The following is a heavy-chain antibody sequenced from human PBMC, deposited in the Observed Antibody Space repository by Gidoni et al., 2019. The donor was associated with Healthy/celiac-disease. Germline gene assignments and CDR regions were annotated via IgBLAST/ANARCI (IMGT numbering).Heavy chain of an antibody. D-gene: IGHD3-3*01. CDR3: ARGYYDFWSGFATPFDY. CDR2: MNPNSGNT. Sequence: QVQLVQSGAEVKKPVASVKVYCKASGYTFPSYDINWVRQATGQGLEWMGWMNPNSGNTGYAQKFQGRVTMTRNTSISTAYMELSSLRSEDTAVYYCARGYYDFWSGFATPFDYWGQGTLVTVSS. V-gene: IGHV1-8*01. J-gene: IGHJ4*02. CDR1: GYTFPSYD.